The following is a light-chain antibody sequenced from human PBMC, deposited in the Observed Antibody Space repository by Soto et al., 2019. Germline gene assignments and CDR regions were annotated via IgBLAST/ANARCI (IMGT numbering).Light chain of an antibody. CDR2: VAS. Sequence: EIVLTQSPGTLSLSPGERATLSCRASQSVSSSYLAWYQQKPGQAPRLLIYVASSRATGIPDRFSGSGSGTDFTLTISRLEPEDFAVYYCQQYGSSPPGITFGPGTKVDIK. J-gene: IGKJ3*01. CDR1: QSVSSSY. V-gene: IGKV3-20*01. CDR3: QQYGSSPPGIT.